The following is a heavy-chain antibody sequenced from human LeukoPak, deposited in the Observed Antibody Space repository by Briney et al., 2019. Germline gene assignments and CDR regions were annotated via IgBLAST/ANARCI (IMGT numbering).Heavy chain of an antibody. Sequence: GGSLRLSCAASGFTFSSYWMSWARQAPGKGLEWVANIKQDGSEEYYVDSVKGRFTISRDNAKNSLYLQMNSLRAEDTAVYYCASSIAAAGLALYYYYGMDVWGQGTTVTVSS. CDR2: IKQDGSEE. CDR1: GFTFSSYW. CDR3: ASSIAAAGLALYYYYGMDV. D-gene: IGHD6-13*01. J-gene: IGHJ6*02. V-gene: IGHV3-7*02.